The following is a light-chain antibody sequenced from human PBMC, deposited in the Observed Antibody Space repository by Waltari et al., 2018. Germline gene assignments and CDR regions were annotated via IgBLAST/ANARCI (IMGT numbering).Light chain of an antibody. Sequence: DIVTTQSPATLSVSPGERATLSCRTSQSVNSNLAWYQQKPGQAPRPLVFGASTRATGIPARCTGSGSGTECTLTISSLQSEDFAIYYCQQYSTWPPWTFGQGTKVDIK. CDR3: QQYSTWPPWT. J-gene: IGKJ1*01. CDR2: GAS. V-gene: IGKV3-15*01. CDR1: QSVNSN.